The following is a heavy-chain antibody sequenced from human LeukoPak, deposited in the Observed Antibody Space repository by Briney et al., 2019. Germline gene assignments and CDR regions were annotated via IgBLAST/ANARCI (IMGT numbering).Heavy chain of an antibody. V-gene: IGHV3-53*01. CDR3: ARDPESAFDI. CDR2: IYSGGNT. Sequence: GGSLRLSCAASGFTVSSNYMSWVRQAPGKGLEWVSVIYSGGNTYYADSVKGRFTISRDNSKNTLYLQMNSLRAEDTAVYYCARDPESAFDIWGQGTMVTVSS. CDR1: GFTVSSNY. J-gene: IGHJ3*02.